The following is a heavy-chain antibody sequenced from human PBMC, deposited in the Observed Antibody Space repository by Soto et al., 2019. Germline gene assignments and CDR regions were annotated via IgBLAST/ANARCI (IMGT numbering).Heavy chain of an antibody. Sequence: QVQLVQSGAEVKKPGASVKVSCKASGYTFTSYDINWVRQATGQGLEWMGWMNPNSGNTGYARKFQGRVTMTRNTSISTAYMELSSLRSEDTAVYYCARLPTVTMSFKYYYYYYMDVWGKGTTVTVSS. CDR1: GYTFTSYD. J-gene: IGHJ6*03. V-gene: IGHV1-8*01. CDR2: MNPNSGNT. CDR3: ARLPTVTMSFKYYYYYYMDV. D-gene: IGHD4-17*01.